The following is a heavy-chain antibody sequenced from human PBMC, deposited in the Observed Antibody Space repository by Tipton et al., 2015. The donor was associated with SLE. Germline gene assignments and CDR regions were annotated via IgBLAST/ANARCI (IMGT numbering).Heavy chain of an antibody. J-gene: IGHJ4*02. CDR3: ARDLGSSGSFDY. Sequence: TLSLTCTVSGGSISSHYWSWIRQPPGKGLEWIGYIYYSGSTYYNPSLKSRVTISVDTSKNQFSLKLSSVTAADTAVYYCARDLGSSGSFDYWGQGTLVTVSS. CDR1: GGSISSHY. V-gene: IGHV4-59*11. CDR2: IYYSGST. D-gene: IGHD6-13*01.